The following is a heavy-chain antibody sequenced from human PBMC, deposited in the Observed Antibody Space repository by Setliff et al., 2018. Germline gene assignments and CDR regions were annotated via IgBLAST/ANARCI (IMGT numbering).Heavy chain of an antibody. V-gene: IGHV3-74*01. J-gene: IGHJ6*04. CDR3: TRDIVVFTDIDYYYSGMDV. CDR1: GFTFSSYG. D-gene: IGHD2-21*01. CDR2: INGDGSVA. Sequence: GGSLRLSCAASGFTFSSYGMHWVRQAPGKGLEWVARINGDGSVANYADAVKGRFTISRDNAKNTLSLQMNTLKAEDTAVYYCTRDIVVFTDIDYYYSGMDVWGKGTAVTVSS.